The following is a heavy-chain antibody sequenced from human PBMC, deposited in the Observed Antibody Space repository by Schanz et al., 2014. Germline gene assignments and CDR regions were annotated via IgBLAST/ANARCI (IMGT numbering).Heavy chain of an antibody. CDR1: GGSISSGESY. CDR3: ARHGGYYDVLNSFDI. D-gene: IGHD3-16*01. Sequence: QLQLQESGPGLVKPSETLSLTCTVSGGSISSGESYWGWIRQSPEEGLQYIGSVYFSGTTAYSPSLKGRVTISVDTSKNQFSLMRMSVTAADTAVYFCARHGGYYDVLNSFDIWGQGTLVTVSS. J-gene: IGHJ5*02. CDR2: VYFSGTT. V-gene: IGHV4-39*01.